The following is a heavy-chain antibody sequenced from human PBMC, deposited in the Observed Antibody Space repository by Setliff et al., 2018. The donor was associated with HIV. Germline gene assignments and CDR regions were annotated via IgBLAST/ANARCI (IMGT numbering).Heavy chain of an antibody. V-gene: IGHV4-4*08. CDR1: GDSISNYY. D-gene: IGHD2-15*01. Sequence: KTSETLSLTCTVSGDSISNYYWSWVRQPPGKGLEWIGYIYTTGSTNYNPSLKSRVTISVDTSKNQFSLKLSSVTAADTAVYYCASRGYCSGGSCYIYYYYYGMDVWGQGTTVTVSS. J-gene: IGHJ6*02. CDR2: IYTTGST. CDR3: ASRGYCSGGSCYIYYYYYGMDV.